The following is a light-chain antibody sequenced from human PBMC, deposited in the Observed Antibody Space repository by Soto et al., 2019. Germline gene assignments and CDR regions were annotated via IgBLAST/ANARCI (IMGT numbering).Light chain of an antibody. V-gene: IGLV2-23*01. CDR1: SSDVGSYNL. Sequence: QSVLTQPASVSGSPGQSITISCTGTSSDVGSYNLVSWYQQHPGKAPKLMIYEGSKRPSGVSNRFSGSKSGNTASLTISGLQAEDEADYYCCSYAGSSPVFGGGTKLPVL. J-gene: IGLJ2*01. CDR2: EGS. CDR3: CSYAGSSPV.